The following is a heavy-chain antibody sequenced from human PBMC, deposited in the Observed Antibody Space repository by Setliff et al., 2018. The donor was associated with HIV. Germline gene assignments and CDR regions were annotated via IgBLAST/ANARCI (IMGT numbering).Heavy chain of an antibody. CDR2: FHYTGST. Sequence: SETLSLTCTVSGASVSTYSWTFVRQPPGKKLEWIGYFHYTGSTNYDPSLKSRVTISVDRSKNQFSLKLSSVTAPDTAVYYCARHTVFVRYFDHWGQGMLVTISS. J-gene: IGHJ4*02. D-gene: IGHD3-16*01. V-gene: IGHV4-59*08. CDR1: GASVSTYS. CDR3: ARHTVFVRYFDH.